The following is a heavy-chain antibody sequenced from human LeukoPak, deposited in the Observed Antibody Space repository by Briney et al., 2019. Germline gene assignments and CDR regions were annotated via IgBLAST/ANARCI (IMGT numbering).Heavy chain of an antibody. Sequence: SETLSLTCTVSGASISSGNYYWGWIRQPPGKGLEWTGSPYYSGSTYYNPSLKSRVTISVDTSKNQFSLKLSSVTAADTAVYYCARGLPRVSGSYDYWGQGTLVTVSS. CDR1: GASISSGNYY. V-gene: IGHV4-39*07. D-gene: IGHD1-26*01. CDR2: PYYSGST. CDR3: ARGLPRVSGSYDY. J-gene: IGHJ4*02.